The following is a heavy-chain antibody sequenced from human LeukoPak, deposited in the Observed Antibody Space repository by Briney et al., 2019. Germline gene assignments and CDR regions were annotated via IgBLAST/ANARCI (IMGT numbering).Heavy chain of an antibody. CDR1: GGSFSGYY. Sequence: SETLSLTCAVSGGSFSGYYWTWIRQPPGKGLEWIGEINHSGSANYNPPLKSRVTISLATSKSQFSLKLSSVTAADTAVYYCARGQGTVTTHWGQGTLVTVSS. V-gene: IGHV4-34*01. CDR3: ARGQGTVTTH. J-gene: IGHJ4*02. D-gene: IGHD4-17*01. CDR2: INHSGSA.